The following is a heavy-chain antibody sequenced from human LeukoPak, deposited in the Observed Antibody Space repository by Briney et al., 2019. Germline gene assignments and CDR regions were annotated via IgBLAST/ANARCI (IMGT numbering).Heavy chain of an antibody. Sequence: ASVKVSCKTSNYTFSTYAINWVRQAPGQGLEWMGNISPYNGDTIYAPRLQGRVTLTTDTSTSTAYMELRSLRSDDTALYYCARDIVGFGAHAFDIWGQGTMVTVSS. D-gene: IGHD1-26*01. CDR1: NYTFSTYA. CDR3: ARDIVGFGAHAFDI. CDR2: ISPYNGDT. J-gene: IGHJ3*02. V-gene: IGHV1-18*01.